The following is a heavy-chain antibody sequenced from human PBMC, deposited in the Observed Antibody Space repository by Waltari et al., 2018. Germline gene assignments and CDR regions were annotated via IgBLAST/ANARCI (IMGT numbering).Heavy chain of an antibody. D-gene: IGHD3-3*01. CDR2: ISGSGGST. CDR1: GFTFRSYA. V-gene: IGHV3-23*04. CDR3: AKDHDFGSGNNWFDP. J-gene: IGHJ5*02. Sequence: EVQLVESGGGLVQPGGSLRLSCAASGFTFRSYAMSWVRQAPGKGLEWVSAISGSGGSTYYADSVKGRFTISRDNSKNTLYLQMNSLRAEDTAVYYWAKDHDFGSGNNWFDPWGQGTLVTVSS.